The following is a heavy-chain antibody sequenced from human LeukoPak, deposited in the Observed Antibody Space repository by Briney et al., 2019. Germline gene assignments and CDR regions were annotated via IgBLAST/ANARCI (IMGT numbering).Heavy chain of an antibody. CDR1: GGSFNNYY. CDR3: ARGRYYDFWSGYLGYYYMDV. CDR2: INHSGST. V-gene: IGHV4-34*01. D-gene: IGHD3-3*01. J-gene: IGHJ6*03. Sequence: SETLSLTCAVYGGSFNNYYWRWIRQPPGKGLEWIGEINHSGSTNYNPSLKSRVTISVDTSKNQFSLKLSSVTAADTAVYYCARGRYYDFWSGYLGYYYMDVWGKGTTVTVSS.